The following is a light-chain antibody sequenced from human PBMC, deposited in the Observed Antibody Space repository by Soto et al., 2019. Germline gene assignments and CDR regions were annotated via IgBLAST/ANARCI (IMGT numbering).Light chain of an antibody. V-gene: IGKV3-20*01. CDR3: QQYGSSPPVT. CDR1: QSVSSSY. J-gene: IGKJ4*01. CDR2: GAS. Sequence: EIVLTQSPGTLSLSPGERATLSCRASQSVSSSYLAWYQQKPGQAPRLLIYGASSRATGIPDRFSGSGSGTDFTITISRLEAEDFAVYYCQQYGSSPPVTFGGGTKVEIK.